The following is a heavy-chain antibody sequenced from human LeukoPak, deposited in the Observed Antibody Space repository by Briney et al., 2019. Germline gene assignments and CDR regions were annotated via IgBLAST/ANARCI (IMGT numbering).Heavy chain of an antibody. CDR2: IYSGGST. CDR1: GFTVSSNY. D-gene: IGHD4-17*01. Sequence: QTGGSLRLSCAASGFTVSSNYMSWVRQAPGKGLEWVSVIYSGGSTYYTDSVKGRFTISRDNSKNTLYLQMNSLRAEDTAVYYCARHPPSVTLIAGAFDIWGAGALVTVSS. V-gene: IGHV3-66*04. J-gene: IGHJ3*02. CDR3: ARHPPSVTLIAGAFDI.